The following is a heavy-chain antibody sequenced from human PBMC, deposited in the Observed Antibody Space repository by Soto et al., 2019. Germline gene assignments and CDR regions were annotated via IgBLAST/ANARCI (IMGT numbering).Heavy chain of an antibody. Sequence: ASVKVSCKASGYTFTIYAMHWVLQAPGQRLEWMGWINAGNGNTKYSQKLQGRVTMTTDTSTSTAYMELRSLRSDDTAVYYCARGSLDDYLSFGMDGWGQRTTVTVAS. J-gene: IGHJ6*02. CDR1: GYTFTIYA. D-gene: IGHD4-17*01. CDR3: ARGSLDDYLSFGMDG. V-gene: IGHV1-3*01. CDR2: INAGNGNT.